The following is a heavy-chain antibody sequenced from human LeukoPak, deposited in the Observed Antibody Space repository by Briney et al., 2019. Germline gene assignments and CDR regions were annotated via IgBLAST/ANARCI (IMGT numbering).Heavy chain of an antibody. CDR1: GFTFSSYA. Sequence: GGSLRLSCAASGFTFSSYAMSWVRQAPGKGLECISGFSGSGGSTYYADSVKGRFTISRDNSKNTLYLQMNSLRAEDTAVYYCAKDPSLYYGDYIIRWGQGTLVIVSS. J-gene: IGHJ4*02. CDR2: FSGSGGST. D-gene: IGHD4-17*01. V-gene: IGHV3-23*01. CDR3: AKDPSLYYGDYIIR.